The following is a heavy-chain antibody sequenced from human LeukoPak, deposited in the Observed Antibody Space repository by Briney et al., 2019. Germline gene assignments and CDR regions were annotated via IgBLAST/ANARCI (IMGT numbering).Heavy chain of an antibody. V-gene: IGHV1-24*01. CDR2: FDPEDGET. J-gene: IGHJ4*02. CDR1: GYTLTELS. CDR3: ATDAKYSSSWDY. D-gene: IGHD6-13*01. Sequence: ASVKVSCKVSGYTLTELSMHWVRQAPGKGLEWMGGFDPEDGETIYAQKFQGRVTMTEDTSTDTAYMELSSLRSEDTAVYYCATDAKYSSSWDYWGQGTLVTVSS.